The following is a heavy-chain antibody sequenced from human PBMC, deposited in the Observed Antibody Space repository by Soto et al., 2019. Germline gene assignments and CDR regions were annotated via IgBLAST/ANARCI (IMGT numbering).Heavy chain of an antibody. CDR3: ARDLDGSGAYYTDF. J-gene: IGHJ4*02. Sequence: GASVKVSCKASGYTFPNYGITWVRQAPGQGLEWMGWISAYKTNIKYAQKFQGRATLTTDTSTSTAYMELRSLRSDDTAIYYCARDLDGSGAYYTDFWGQGPLVTVSS. CDR2: ISAYKTNI. D-gene: IGHD3-10*01. CDR1: GYTFPNYG. V-gene: IGHV1-18*01.